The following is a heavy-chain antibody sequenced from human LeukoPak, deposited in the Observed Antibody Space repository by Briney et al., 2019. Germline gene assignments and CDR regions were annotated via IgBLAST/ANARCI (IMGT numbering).Heavy chain of an antibody. J-gene: IGHJ4*02. CDR3: ARQYFDY. CDR2: IYYSGST. V-gene: IGHV4-59*08. CDR1: GGSISSYY. Sequence: SETLSLTCTVSGGSISSYYWSWIRQPPGKGVEWIGYIYYSGSTNYNPSLKSRVTIPVDTSKNQFSLKLSSVTAADTAVYYCARQYFDYWGQGTLVTVSS.